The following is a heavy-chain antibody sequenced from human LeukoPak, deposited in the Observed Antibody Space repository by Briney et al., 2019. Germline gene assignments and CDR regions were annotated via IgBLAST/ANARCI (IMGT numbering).Heavy chain of an antibody. CDR3: ARDRAPYCSGGSCLWH. CDR2: IYYSGST. V-gene: IGHV4-59*01. D-gene: IGHD2-15*01. CDR1: GGSISSYY. Sequence: SETLSLTCTVFGGSISSYYWSWIRQPPGKGLEWIGYIYYSGSTNYNPSLKSRVTISVDTSKNQFSLKLSPVTAADTAVYYCARDRAPYCSGGSCLWHWGQGTLVTVSS. J-gene: IGHJ1*01.